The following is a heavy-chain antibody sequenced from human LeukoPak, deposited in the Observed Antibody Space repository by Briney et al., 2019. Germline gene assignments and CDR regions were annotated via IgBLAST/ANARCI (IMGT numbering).Heavy chain of an antibody. CDR2: IKQDRSEK. Sequence: GGSLRLSCAASGFTFSSYWMSWVRQAPGKGLEWVANIKQDRSEKYYVDSVKGRFTISRDNAKNSLYLQMNSLRAEDTAVYYCARAQRITMVRGVNYYGMDVWGKGTTVTVSS. J-gene: IGHJ6*04. V-gene: IGHV3-7*03. D-gene: IGHD3-10*01. CDR1: GFTFSSYW. CDR3: ARAQRITMVRGVNYYGMDV.